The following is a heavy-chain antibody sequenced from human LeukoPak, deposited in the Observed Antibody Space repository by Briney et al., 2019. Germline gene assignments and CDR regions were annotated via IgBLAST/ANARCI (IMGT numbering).Heavy chain of an antibody. V-gene: IGHV3-48*01. D-gene: IGHD5-18*01. CDR3: AKDPGSNSYGSFDS. J-gene: IGHJ4*02. Sequence: GGSLRLSCAASGFTFSRYTMNWVRQAPGKGLEWVSYISSSSTTIYYADSVKGRFTISRDNSKNTLYLQMNSLRAEDTAIYYCAKDPGSNSYGSFDSWGRGTLVTVSS. CDR2: ISSSSTTI. CDR1: GFTFSRYT.